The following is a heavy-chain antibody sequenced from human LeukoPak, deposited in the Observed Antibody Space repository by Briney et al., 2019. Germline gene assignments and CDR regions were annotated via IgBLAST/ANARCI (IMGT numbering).Heavy chain of an antibody. D-gene: IGHD6-13*01. Sequence: PSETLSLTCAVSGGSISSGGYSWSWIRQPPGKGLEWIGYIYHSGSTYYNPSLKSRVTISVDRSKNQFSLKLSSVTAADTAVYYCARASPRYSSSWYSDYFDSWGQGTLVTVSS. CDR2: IYHSGST. J-gene: IGHJ4*02. CDR1: GGSISSGGYS. V-gene: IGHV4-30-2*01. CDR3: ARASPRYSSSWYSDYFDS.